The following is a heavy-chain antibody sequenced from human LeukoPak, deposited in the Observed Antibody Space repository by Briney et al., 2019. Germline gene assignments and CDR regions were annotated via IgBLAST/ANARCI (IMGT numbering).Heavy chain of an antibody. CDR3: AREKFLEWYAVAGTFGYFDY. CDR2: IKQDETEK. D-gene: IGHD6-19*01. Sequence: GGSLRLSCEASGFSFSSYWMSWVRQAPGKGLEWVANIKQDETEKYYVDSVKGRFSISRDNAKNSLYLQMNSLRAEDTAVYYCAREKFLEWYAVAGTFGYFDYWGQGTLVTVSS. J-gene: IGHJ4*02. CDR1: GFSFSSYW. V-gene: IGHV3-7*03.